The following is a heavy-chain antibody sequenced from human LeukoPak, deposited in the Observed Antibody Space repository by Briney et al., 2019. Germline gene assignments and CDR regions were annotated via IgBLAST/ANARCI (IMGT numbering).Heavy chain of an antibody. V-gene: IGHV3-11*01. CDR3: ARVRMVRGAHFDY. Sequence: GGPLRLSCAASGFTFSDYYMSWIRQAPGKGLEGVSYISNSGSTIYYADSVKGRFTISRDNAKNSLYLQMNSLRAEDTAVYYCARVRMVRGAHFDYWGQGTLVTVSS. CDR2: ISNSGSTI. CDR1: GFTFSDYY. D-gene: IGHD3-10*01. J-gene: IGHJ4*02.